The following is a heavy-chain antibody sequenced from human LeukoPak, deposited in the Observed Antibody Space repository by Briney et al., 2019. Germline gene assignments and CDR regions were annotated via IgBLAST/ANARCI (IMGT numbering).Heavy chain of an antibody. J-gene: IGHJ3*02. CDR1: GGSVSSGSYY. V-gene: IGHV4-61*01. Sequence: SETLSLTCTVSGGSVSSGSYYWSSIRQSSGKGLEFIGYIYYSGSTNYNPSLKSRFTISIDTSKNQFSLRLQSVGAADTAVYYCARGGSAFDIWGQGTMVTVSS. CDR2: IYYSGST. D-gene: IGHD6-25*01. CDR3: ARGGSAFDI.